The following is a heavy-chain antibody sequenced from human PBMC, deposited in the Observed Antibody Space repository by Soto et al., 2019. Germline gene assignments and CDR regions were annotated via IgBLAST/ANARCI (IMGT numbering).Heavy chain of an antibody. J-gene: IGHJ4*02. D-gene: IGHD2-15*01. CDR2: IFVCSGNT. CDR1: GFTFTSSG. Sequence: SVKVSCKASGFTFTSSGVQWVRQARGQLLEWIGWIFVCSGNTNYAQKFQERVTITRDMSTSTAYMELSSLRSEDTAVYYCAAPGIVDYWGQGTLVTVSS. V-gene: IGHV1-58*01. CDR3: AAPGIVDY.